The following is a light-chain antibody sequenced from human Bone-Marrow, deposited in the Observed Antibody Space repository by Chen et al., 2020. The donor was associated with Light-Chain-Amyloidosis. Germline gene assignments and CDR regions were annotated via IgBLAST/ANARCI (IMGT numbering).Light chain of an antibody. CDR3: GTWDDSVRGPV. CDR1: TSNIGNNF. Sequence: QSILTHPPSASGTPGQRVTISCSESTSNIGNNFVHWYQPLPATAPKLLISRNNQRPPGVPARFSGSEAGTSAARTISGLRSEDEADYYCGTWDDSVRGPVFGGGTKLTVL. CDR2: RNN. V-gene: IGLV1-47*01. J-gene: IGLJ3*02.